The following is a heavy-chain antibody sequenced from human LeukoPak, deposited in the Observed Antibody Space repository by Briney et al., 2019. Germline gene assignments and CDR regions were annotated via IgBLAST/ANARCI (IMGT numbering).Heavy chain of an antibody. CDR2: INPNSGGT. Sequence: ASVKVSCKASGYTFTGYYMHWVRQAPGQGLEWMGRINPNSGGTNYAQKFQGRVTMTRDTSISTAYMELSRLRSDDTAVYYCARHTIAAAGYDFDYWGQGTLVTVSS. CDR3: ARHTIAAAGYDFDY. V-gene: IGHV1-2*06. CDR1: GYTFTGYY. D-gene: IGHD6-13*01. J-gene: IGHJ4*02.